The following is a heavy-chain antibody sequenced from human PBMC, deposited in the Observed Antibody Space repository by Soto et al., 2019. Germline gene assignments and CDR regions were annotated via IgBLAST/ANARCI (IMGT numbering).Heavy chain of an antibody. Sequence: GASVKFSCKASGGTFSSYAISWVRQAPGQGLEWMGGIIPIFGTANYAQKFQGRVTITADESTSTAYMELSSLRSEDTAVYYCASGAAAAPTSVDYWGQGTLVTVSS. J-gene: IGHJ4*02. V-gene: IGHV1-69*13. D-gene: IGHD6-13*01. CDR3: ASGAAAAPTSVDY. CDR1: GGTFSSYA. CDR2: IIPIFGTA.